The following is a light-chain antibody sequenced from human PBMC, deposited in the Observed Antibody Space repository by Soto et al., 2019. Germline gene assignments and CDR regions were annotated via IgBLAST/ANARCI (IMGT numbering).Light chain of an antibody. CDR3: QQYNSYPGT. CDR1: QSISSW. J-gene: IGKJ1*01. CDR2: DAS. Sequence: DIQMTQSPTTLSASVGDRVTITWRASQSISSWLAWYQQKPGKAPKLLIYDASSLESGVPSRFSGSGSGTEFTLTISSLQPDDGATYYCQQYNSYPGTFGQGTKV. V-gene: IGKV1-5*01.